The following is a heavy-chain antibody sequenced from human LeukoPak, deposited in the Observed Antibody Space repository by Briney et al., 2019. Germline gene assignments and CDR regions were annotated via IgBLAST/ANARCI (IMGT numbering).Heavy chain of an antibody. CDR2: ISGSGGTT. V-gene: IGHV3-23*01. D-gene: IGHD4-17*01. Sequence: GGSLRLSCAASGFTFSSYGMSWVRQAPGKGLEWVSAISGSGGTTYYADSVKGRFTISRDNSKNTLYLQMNSLRAEDTAVYYCARPGDYGDEDYWGQGTLVTVSS. J-gene: IGHJ4*02. CDR1: GFTFSSYG. CDR3: ARPGDYGDEDY.